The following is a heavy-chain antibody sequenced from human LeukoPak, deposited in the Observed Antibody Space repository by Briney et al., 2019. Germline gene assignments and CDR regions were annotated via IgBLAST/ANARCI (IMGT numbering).Heavy chain of an antibody. Sequence: PSETLSLTCTVSGGSISSYYWSWIRQPPGKGLEWIGYIYYSGSTNYNPSLKSRVTISVDTSKNQFSLKLSSVTAADTAVYYCARDFEWELFRYWYFDLWGRGTLVTVSS. J-gene: IGHJ2*01. D-gene: IGHD1-26*01. CDR1: GGSISSYY. CDR3: ARDFEWELFRYWYFDL. CDR2: IYYSGST. V-gene: IGHV4-59*12.